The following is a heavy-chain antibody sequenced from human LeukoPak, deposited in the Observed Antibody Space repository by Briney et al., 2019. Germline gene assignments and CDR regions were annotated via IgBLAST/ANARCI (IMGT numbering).Heavy chain of an antibody. J-gene: IGHJ1*01. D-gene: IGHD3-10*01. CDR2: INTGNGST. V-gene: IGHV1-3*04. CDR3: ARVPLDDASRHYYPH. CDR1: GYTFTNYG. Sequence: GASVKVACKTSGYTFTNYGMHWVRQAPRQSPEWMGWINTGNGSTKSSQKFQDRVTLTRDTSASTAYMELNSLSSEDTAVYYCARVPLDDASRHYYPHWGQGTLVTVSS.